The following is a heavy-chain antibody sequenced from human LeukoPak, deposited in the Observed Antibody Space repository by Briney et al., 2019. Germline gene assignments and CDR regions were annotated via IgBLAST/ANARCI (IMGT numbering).Heavy chain of an antibody. V-gene: IGHV3-7*02. Sequence: GGSLRLSCAASGFTFGTYWMSWVRQAPGKGLEWVASIKQDGSEKYYVDSVKGRFTISRDNAKNSLYLQMNSLRAEDTAVYYCASAPESYYDFWSGNYPLDYWGQGTLVTVSS. CDR1: GFTFGTYW. J-gene: IGHJ4*02. D-gene: IGHD3-3*01. CDR2: IKQDGSEK. CDR3: ASAPESYYDFWSGNYPLDY.